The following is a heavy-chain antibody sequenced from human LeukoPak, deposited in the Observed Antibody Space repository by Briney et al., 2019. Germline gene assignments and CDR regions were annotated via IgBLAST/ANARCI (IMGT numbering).Heavy chain of an antibody. J-gene: IGHJ6*03. D-gene: IGHD4-17*01. Sequence: GGSLRLSCAASGFTFSSYAMSWVRQAPGKGLEWVSAISGSGGSTYYADSVKGRFTISRDNSKNTLYLQMNSLRAEDTAVYYCAKYGDDAFYYYMAVWGKGTTVTVSS. V-gene: IGHV3-23*01. CDR2: ISGSGGST. CDR1: GFTFSSYA. CDR3: AKYGDDAFYYYMAV.